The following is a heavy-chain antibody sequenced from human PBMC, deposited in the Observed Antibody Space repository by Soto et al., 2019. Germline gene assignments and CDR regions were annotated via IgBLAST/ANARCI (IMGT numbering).Heavy chain of an antibody. CDR1: GYTFTSYD. J-gene: IGHJ4*02. CDR2: MNPNTGNS. Sequence: QVQLVQSGAEVRKPGASVKVSCEASGYTFTSYDIYWVRQATGQGLEWMGLMNPNTGNSGYAQKFQGRVTMTSDTSISTAHMELSSLGSEDTAVYYCARRAETNGWNGFGADKYYFDFWGQGTLVTVSS. V-gene: IGHV1-8*01. D-gene: IGHD1-1*01. CDR3: ARRAETNGWNGFGADKYYFDF.